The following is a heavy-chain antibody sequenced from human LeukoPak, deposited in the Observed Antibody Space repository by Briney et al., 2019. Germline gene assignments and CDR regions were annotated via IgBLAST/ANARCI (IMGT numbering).Heavy chain of an antibody. CDR3: ASHVWDYYYYGMDV. V-gene: IGHV1-2*02. CDR2: INPNSGGT. Sequence: ASVKVSCKASGYTFTGYYMHWVRQAPGQGLEWMGWINPNSGGTNYAQKFQGRVTMTRDTSISTAYMELSRLRSDDTAVHYCASHVWDYYYYGMDVWGQGTTVTVSS. CDR1: GYTFTGYY. D-gene: IGHD7-27*01. J-gene: IGHJ6*02.